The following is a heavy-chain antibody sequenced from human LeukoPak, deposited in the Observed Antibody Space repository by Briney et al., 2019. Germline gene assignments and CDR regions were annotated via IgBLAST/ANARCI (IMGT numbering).Heavy chain of an antibody. Sequence: PSETLSLTCNVSGGSISSSRYYWGWIRQPPGRGLEWIGTIYYSGSTYYNPSLKSRVTISVDTSKNQFSLKLNSVTAADTAVYYCARRTGYSNGSFDYWGQGTLVTVSS. CDR2: IYYSGST. J-gene: IGHJ4*02. CDR1: GGSISSSRYY. CDR3: ARRTGYSNGSFDY. V-gene: IGHV4-39*01. D-gene: IGHD6-19*01.